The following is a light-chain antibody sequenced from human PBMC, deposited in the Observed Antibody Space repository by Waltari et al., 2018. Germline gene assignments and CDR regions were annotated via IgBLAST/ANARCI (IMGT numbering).Light chain of an antibody. CDR3: SSYTSSHAWV. Sequence: QSALTQPASVSGSPGQSITISCTGTSSDVGGSNYVSWYQQQPGKAPKRMIYDVSKRPSGVPDHFSGSKSGNTASLTISGLQAEDATDYYCSSYTSSHAWVFGGGTKLTVL. CDR2: DVS. CDR1: SSDVGGSNY. J-gene: IGLJ3*02. V-gene: IGLV2-14*01.